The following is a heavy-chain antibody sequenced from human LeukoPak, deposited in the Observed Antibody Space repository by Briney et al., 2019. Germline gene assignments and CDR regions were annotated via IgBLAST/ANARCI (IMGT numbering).Heavy chain of an antibody. CDR2: IYYSGST. CDR3: ARGFQLPYLFDY. CDR1: GGSVSSGSYY. D-gene: IGHD4-23*01. J-gene: IGHJ4*02. Sequence: PSETLSLTCTVSGGSVSSGSYYWSWIRQPPGKGLEWIGYIYYSGSTNYNPSLKSRVTISVDTSKNQFSLKLSSVTAADTAVYYCARGFQLPYLFDYWAREPWSPSPQ. V-gene: IGHV4-61*01.